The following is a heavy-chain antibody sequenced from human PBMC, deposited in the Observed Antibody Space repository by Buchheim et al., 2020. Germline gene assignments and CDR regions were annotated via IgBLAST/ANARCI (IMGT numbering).Heavy chain of an antibody. J-gene: IGHJ4*02. V-gene: IGHV1-46*01. CDR1: GYTFTSYY. CDR2: INPSGGST. Sequence: QVQLVQSGAEVKKPGASVKVSCKASGYTFTSYYMHWVRQAPGQGLEWMGIINPSGGSTSYAQKFQGRVTMTRDTSTSTVYMELGSLRSEETAVYYCARDEGKTARPSRCSLDYWGQGTL. CDR3: ARDEGKTARPSRCSLDY. D-gene: IGHD6-6*01.